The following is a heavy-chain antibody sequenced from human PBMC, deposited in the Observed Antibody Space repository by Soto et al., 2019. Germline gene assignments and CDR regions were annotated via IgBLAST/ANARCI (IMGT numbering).Heavy chain of an antibody. J-gene: IGHJ6*02. CDR2: INPSGGST. V-gene: IGHV1-46*01. D-gene: IGHD3-9*01. CDR3: ARHPYDILTGTYYYYYGMDV. Sequence: AASVKVSCKASGYTFTSYYMHWVRQAPGQGLEWMGIINPSGGSTSYAQKFQGRVTMTRDTSTSTVYMELSSLRSEDTAVYYCARHPYDILTGTYYYYYGMDVWGQGTTVTVSS. CDR1: GYTFTSYY.